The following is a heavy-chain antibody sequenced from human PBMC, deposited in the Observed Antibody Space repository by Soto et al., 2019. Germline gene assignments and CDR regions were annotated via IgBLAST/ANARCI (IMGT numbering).Heavy chain of an antibody. Sequence: PGGSLRLSCAAPGFSFGNYVMNWVRQAPGKGLEWVSGISDSGGSSSSADSVKGRFTVSRDNSKNTLYLQMDSLTGDDTAVYYCTKGGDSWSGYAQHWGQGALVTVSS. J-gene: IGHJ1*01. D-gene: IGHD3-3*01. CDR3: TKGGDSWSGYAQH. CDR1: GFSFGNYV. CDR2: ISDSGGSS. V-gene: IGHV3-23*01.